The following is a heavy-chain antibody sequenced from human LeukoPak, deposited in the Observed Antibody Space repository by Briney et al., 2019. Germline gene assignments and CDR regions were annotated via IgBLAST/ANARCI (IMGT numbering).Heavy chain of an antibody. V-gene: IGHV3-48*03. CDR2: ISASGRTN. D-gene: IGHD6-13*01. CDR3: ARDPLSSSSFDL. J-gene: IGHJ4*02. Sequence: GGSLRLSCDASEFIFSDYDMNWVRQAPGKGLEWVAHISASGRTNYYADAVKGRFTISRDNAKNSLYLQMNSLRAEDTAVYYCARDPLSSSSFDLWGQGTLVTVSS. CDR1: EFIFSDYD.